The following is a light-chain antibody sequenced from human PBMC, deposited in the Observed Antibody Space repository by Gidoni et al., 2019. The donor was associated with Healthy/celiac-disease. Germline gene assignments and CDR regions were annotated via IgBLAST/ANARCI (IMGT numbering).Light chain of an antibody. CDR2: AAS. CDR3: QQSYSTPLT. Sequence: DIQVAQSPSSLSASVGDRVTITCRASQSSSSYLNWYQQKPGKAPKLLIYAASSLQSRVPSRFSGSGSATDFTLTISSLQPEDSATYYCQQSYSTPLTFGPGTKVDIK. CDR1: QSSSSY. J-gene: IGKJ3*01. V-gene: IGKV1-39*01.